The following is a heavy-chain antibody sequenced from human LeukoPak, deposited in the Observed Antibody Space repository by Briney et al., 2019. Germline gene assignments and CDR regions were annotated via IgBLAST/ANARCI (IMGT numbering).Heavy chain of an antibody. CDR1: GFTFSSCA. J-gene: IGHJ5*02. Sequence: PGGSLRLSCAASGFTFSSCAMSWVRQAPGKGLEWVSAISGSGGSTYYADSVKGRFTISRDNSKNTLYLQMNSLRAEDTAAYYCAKLRYDILTGPRGWFDPWGQGTLVTVSS. D-gene: IGHD3-9*01. V-gene: IGHV3-23*01. CDR3: AKLRYDILTGPRGWFDP. CDR2: ISGSGGST.